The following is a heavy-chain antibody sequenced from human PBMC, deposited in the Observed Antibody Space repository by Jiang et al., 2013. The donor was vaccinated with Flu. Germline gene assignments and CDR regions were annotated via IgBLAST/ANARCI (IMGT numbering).Heavy chain of an antibody. V-gene: IGHV3-30*01. CDR1: GFTFSTYA. Sequence: VQLLESGGGVVQPGRSLRLSCAASGFTFSTYAMHWVRQAPGKGLEWVAVISYDGSNKYYADSVKGRFTISRDNSKNTLYLQMNSLRAEDTAVYYCARAYYDFWSGYGTGGMDVWGKGTTVTVSS. J-gene: IGHJ6*04. D-gene: IGHD3-3*01. CDR2: ISYDGSNK. CDR3: ARAYYDFWSGYGTGGMDV.